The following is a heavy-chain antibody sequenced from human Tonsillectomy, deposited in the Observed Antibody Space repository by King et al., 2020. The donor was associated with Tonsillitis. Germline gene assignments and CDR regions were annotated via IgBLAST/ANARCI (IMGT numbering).Heavy chain of an antibody. CDR1: GFTFSSYA. D-gene: IGHD3-9*01. CDR2: ISDSGVST. J-gene: IGHJ2*01. V-gene: IGHV3-23*04. Sequence: VQLVESGGDLVQPGGSLRLSCGASGFTFSSYAMSWVRQAPGKGLEWVSTISDSGVSTYYVDSVKGRFTISRDNSNNTLYLQMNSLRAEDTAVYYCAKDRRMDRIIFTHYWYFDLWGRGTLVTVSS. CDR3: AKDRRMDRIIFTHYWYFDL.